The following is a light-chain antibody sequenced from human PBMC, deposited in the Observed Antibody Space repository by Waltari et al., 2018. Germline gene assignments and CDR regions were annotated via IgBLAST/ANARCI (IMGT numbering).Light chain of an antibody. CDR1: QSISIY. CDR3: QKSSSTPPWT. J-gene: IGKJ1*01. CDR2: AAS. V-gene: IGKV1-39*01. Sequence: DIQMTQSPSSLSASVGDGVTITCRASQSISIYLNWYQQKPGKAPKLLIYAASTLHSGVPSRFSGSGSGTEFTLTISSLQPEDFATYYCQKSSSTPPWTFGQVTKVEIK.